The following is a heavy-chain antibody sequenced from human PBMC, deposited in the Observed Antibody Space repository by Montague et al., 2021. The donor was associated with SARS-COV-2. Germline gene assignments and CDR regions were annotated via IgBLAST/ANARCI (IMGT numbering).Heavy chain of an antibody. Sequence: SETLSLTCTVSGGSISSYYWSWIRQPPGKGLEWIGYIYYSGSTNYNPSLKSPVTISVDTSKNQFSLKLSSVTAADTAVYYCARAIWHLDVWGRGILVTVSS. CDR3: ARAIWHLDV. CDR2: IYYSGST. CDR1: GGSISSYY. J-gene: IGHJ2*01. V-gene: IGHV4-59*13.